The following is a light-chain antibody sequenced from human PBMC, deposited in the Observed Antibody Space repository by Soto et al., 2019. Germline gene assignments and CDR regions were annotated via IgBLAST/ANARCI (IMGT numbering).Light chain of an antibody. J-gene: IGKJ1*01. V-gene: IGKV2-30*02. CDR1: QSLVHSDGIAY. CDR2: KVS. CDR3: MQALQTRT. Sequence: VVMTQSPLSLPVTLGRPASISCRSNQSLVHSDGIAYFSWFQQRPGRSPRRLIYKVSNRDSGVPARFSGSGSGTDFALKISRVEAEDVGVYYCMQALQTRTFGQGTKVDIK.